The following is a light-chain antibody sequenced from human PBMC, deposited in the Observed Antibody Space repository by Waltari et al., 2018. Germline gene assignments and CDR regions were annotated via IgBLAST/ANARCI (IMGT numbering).Light chain of an antibody. CDR1: QSLVHFDGNTY. Sequence: EIVMTQTPLSLPVTLGQPASIPCRSSQSLVHFDGNTYLNWLHQRPGQPPRLLLYEISKRVSGVPDRVSGSGAGTDFTLEITRVEPDDVGIYYCSQTSQFPLTFGQGTRVEIK. CDR2: EIS. V-gene: IGKV2-24*01. CDR3: SQTSQFPLT. J-gene: IGKJ1*01.